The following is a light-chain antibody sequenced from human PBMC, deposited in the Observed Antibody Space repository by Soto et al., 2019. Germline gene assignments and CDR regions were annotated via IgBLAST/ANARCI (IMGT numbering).Light chain of an antibody. CDR2: GAS. CDR1: QSVNKH. V-gene: IGKV3-20*01. Sequence: EIVLTQSPATLSVSPGERATLSCRASQSVNKHLAWYQHKPGQAPRLLIYGASSRATGIPDRFSGSGSGTDFTLTISRLEPEDFAVYYCQQYGSSPSWTFGQGTKVDIK. CDR3: QQYGSSPSWT. J-gene: IGKJ1*01.